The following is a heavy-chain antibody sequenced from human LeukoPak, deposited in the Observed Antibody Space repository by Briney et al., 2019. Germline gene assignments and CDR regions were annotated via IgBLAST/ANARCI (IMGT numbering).Heavy chain of an antibody. J-gene: IGHJ6*02. V-gene: IGHV3-33*01. Sequence: PGGSLRLSCAASGFTFSSYGMHWVRQAPGKGLEWVAVIWYDGSNKYYADSVKGRFTISRDNSRNTLYLQMNSLRAEDTAVYYCARGGSHAYYGMDVWGQGTTVTVSS. CDR3: ARGGSHAYYGMDV. CDR2: IWYDGSNK. CDR1: GFTFSSYG.